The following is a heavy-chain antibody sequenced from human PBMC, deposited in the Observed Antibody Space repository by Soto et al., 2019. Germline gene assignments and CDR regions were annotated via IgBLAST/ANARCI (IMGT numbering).Heavy chain of an antibody. CDR3: ARDRRIMITFGQPDY. CDR1: GYTFTSYY. D-gene: IGHD3-16*01. J-gene: IGHJ4*02. V-gene: IGHV1-46*03. CDR2: INPSGGST. Sequence: ASVKVSCKASGYTFTSYYMHWVRQAPGQGLEWMGIINPSGGSTSYAQKFQGRVTMTRDTSTSTVYMELSSLRSEDTAVYYCARDRRIMITFGQPDYWGQGTLVTVSS.